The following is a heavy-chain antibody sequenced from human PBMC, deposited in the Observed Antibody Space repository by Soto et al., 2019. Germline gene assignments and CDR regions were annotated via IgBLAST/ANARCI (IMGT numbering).Heavy chain of an antibody. CDR1: GFTFSNYA. Sequence: EVQLVESGGGLVKPGGSLRLSCAASGFTFSNYAMNWVRQSPGKGLEWVSAIGTAGDPYYPGSVKGRFTISRENAKNSLYLQMNSLRAGDTAVYYCAREMRGNNCSGGSCYPDYGMDVWGQGTTVTVSS. D-gene: IGHD2-15*01. J-gene: IGHJ6*02. CDR3: AREMRGNNCSGGSCYPDYGMDV. V-gene: IGHV3-13*05. CDR2: IGTAGDP.